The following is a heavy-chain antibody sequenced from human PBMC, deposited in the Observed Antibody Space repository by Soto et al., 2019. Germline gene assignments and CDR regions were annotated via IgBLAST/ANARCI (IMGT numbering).Heavy chain of an antibody. V-gene: IGHV3-13*01. Sequence: GGSLRLSCAASGFPFSSYAMSWVRQAPGKGLEWVSAIGTAGDTFYPGSVKGRFTISRENAKNSLYLQMNSLRAGDTAVYYCAAGWLRFLEWFPQPYYGLDVWGQGTTVTVSS. CDR2: IGTAGDT. CDR3: AAGWLRFLEWFPQPYYGLDV. D-gene: IGHD3-3*01. CDR1: GFPFSSYA. J-gene: IGHJ6*02.